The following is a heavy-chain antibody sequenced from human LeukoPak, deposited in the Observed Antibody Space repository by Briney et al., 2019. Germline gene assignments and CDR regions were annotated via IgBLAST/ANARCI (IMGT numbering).Heavy chain of an antibody. Sequence: SETLSLTCAVYGGSFSGYYWSWLRQPPGKGLEWLGEINHSGRNNYNTSLKSRVTISVETSKNQCALKLRSVTAADTAVYYCARISVVSGYSSGWSRTYYYCMDVWGQGTTVTVSS. J-gene: IGHJ6*02. CDR3: ARISVVSGYSSGWSRTYYYCMDV. CDR2: INHSGRN. CDR1: GGSFSGYY. V-gene: IGHV4-34*01. D-gene: IGHD6-19*01.